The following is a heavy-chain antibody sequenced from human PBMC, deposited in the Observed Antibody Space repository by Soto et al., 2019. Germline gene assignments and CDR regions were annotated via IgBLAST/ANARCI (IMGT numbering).Heavy chain of an antibody. CDR1: GGPVSSGAYY. J-gene: IGHJ4*02. V-gene: IGHV4-61*08. CDR3: ARTLGYSSSFTHDY. D-gene: IGHD6-6*01. CDR2: IYYTGST. Sequence: KPSETLSLTCTVSGGPVSSGAYYWTWIRQHPVKGLEWIGYIYYTGSTNYNTSLKSRLTISVDTSKNQFSLKLSSVTAADTAVYYCARTLGYSSSFTHDYWGQGTLVTVSS.